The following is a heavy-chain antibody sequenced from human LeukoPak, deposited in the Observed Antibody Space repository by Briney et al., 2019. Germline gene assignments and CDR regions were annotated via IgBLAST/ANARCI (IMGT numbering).Heavy chain of an antibody. V-gene: IGHV3-7*01. D-gene: IGHD6-13*01. CDR3: ARFGFRGSSWYYLDY. CDR1: GFTFSNAW. CDR2: IKQDGSEK. J-gene: IGHJ4*02. Sequence: GGSLRLSCAASGFTFSNAWMSWVRQAPGKGLEWVANIKQDGSEKYYVDSVKGRFTISRDNAKNSLYLQMNSLRAEDTAVYYCARFGFRGSSWYYLDYWGQGTLVTVSS.